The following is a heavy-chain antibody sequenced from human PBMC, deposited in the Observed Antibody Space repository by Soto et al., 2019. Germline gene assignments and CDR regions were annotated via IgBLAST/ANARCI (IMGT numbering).Heavy chain of an antibody. CDR1: GFTFSTYW. V-gene: IGHV3-7*03. CDR2: IKPDGSEK. D-gene: IGHD3-3*01. CDR3: ARYEGPITIFGEALSGYFDF. J-gene: IGHJ4*02. Sequence: GGSLRLSGAVSGFTFSTYWISWVRQAPGKGLEWLASIKPDGSEKYYVDSVKGRFPISRDNATDSLYQEMTSPRAEATAEHSFARYEGPITIFGEALSGYFDFCGRGCLVAVSS.